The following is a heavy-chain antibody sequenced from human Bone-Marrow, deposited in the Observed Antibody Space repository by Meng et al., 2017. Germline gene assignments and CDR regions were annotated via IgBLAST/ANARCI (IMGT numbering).Heavy chain of an antibody. Sequence: QVKLVQSGAEVKKPGASVKVSCKPSGYNFPDYWLHWVRRAPGQGLEWMGRIDPKSGDTHYAQRFQGRVTITGDTSISTAYMELSGLRSDDTAMYYCARDEDISAAGKLFGDYWGQGTLVTVSS. CDR1: GYNFPDYW. CDR3: ARDEDISAAGKLFGDY. D-gene: IGHD6-13*01. CDR2: IDPKSGDT. V-gene: IGHV1-2*06. J-gene: IGHJ4*02.